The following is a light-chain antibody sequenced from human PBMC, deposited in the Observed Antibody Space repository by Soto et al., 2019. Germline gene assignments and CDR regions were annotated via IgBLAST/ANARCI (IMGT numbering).Light chain of an antibody. V-gene: IGKV1-5*01. CDR1: QSISSY. J-gene: IGKJ2*02. CDR2: DAS. Sequence: DIQMTQSPSTLSASVGDRVTITCRASQSISSYLAWYQQKPGRAPKLLIFDASSLHSGVPSRFSGSGSGTDFTLTVSSLQPDDFATYYCQQYDTYPCTFGQWTKLEIK. CDR3: QQYDTYPCT.